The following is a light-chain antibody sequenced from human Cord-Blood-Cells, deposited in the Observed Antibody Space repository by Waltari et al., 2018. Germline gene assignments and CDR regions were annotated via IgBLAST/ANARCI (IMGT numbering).Light chain of an antibody. CDR1: QSVSSSY. V-gene: IGKV3-20*01. CDR2: GAS. Sequence: EIVLTQSPGTLSLSPGEKATLSCRACQSVSSSYLAWYQQKPGQAPRLLIYGASSRATGIPDRCSGSGSVTDFTLTIIRLQPEDFAVYYCQHYGSSPLTFGQGTKVEIK. J-gene: IGKJ1*01. CDR3: QHYGSSPLT.